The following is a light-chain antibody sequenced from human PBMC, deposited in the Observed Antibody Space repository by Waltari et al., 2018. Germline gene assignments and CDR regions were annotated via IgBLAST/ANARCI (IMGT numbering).Light chain of an antibody. CDR3: QQRGSWPLT. J-gene: IGKJ4*01. Sequence: DIVLTQSPATLSFSPGERATPSSGPRQGVSNFVAWYQQKPGQAPRLLIYDASNRATGIPDRFSGGGSGTDFTLTISSLEPEDFAVYYCQQRGSWPLTFGGGTKVEIK. CDR2: DAS. CDR1: QGVSNF. V-gene: IGKV3-11*01.